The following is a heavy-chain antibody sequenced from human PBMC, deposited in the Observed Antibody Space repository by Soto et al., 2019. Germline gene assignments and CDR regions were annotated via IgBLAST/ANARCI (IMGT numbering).Heavy chain of an antibody. CDR2: INAGNGNT. Sequence: QVQLVQSGAEEKKPGASVKVSCQASGSTFTSYAMHWVRQAPGHRLEWMGWINAGNGNTKYSQKFQGRVTITRDTSASTAYMEMSSLRAEDTAVYYCASSIVVVTALDYWGQGTLVTVSS. CDR1: GSTFTSYA. V-gene: IGHV1-3*05. D-gene: IGHD2-21*02. CDR3: ASSIVVVTALDY. J-gene: IGHJ4*02.